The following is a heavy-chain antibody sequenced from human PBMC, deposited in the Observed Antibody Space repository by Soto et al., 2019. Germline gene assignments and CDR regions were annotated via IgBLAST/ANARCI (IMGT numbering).Heavy chain of an antibody. CDR3: ARDSAMAY. D-gene: IGHD5-18*01. Sequence: QVQLQQWGAGLLKPSETLSLTCAVYGGSFSGYYWSWIRQPPGKGLEWIGEINNSGSTNYNPSLKSRVTISVDTSKNQFSLKLSSVTAADTAVYYCARDSAMAYWGQGTLVTVSS. CDR1: GGSFSGYY. V-gene: IGHV4-34*01. J-gene: IGHJ4*02. CDR2: INNSGST.